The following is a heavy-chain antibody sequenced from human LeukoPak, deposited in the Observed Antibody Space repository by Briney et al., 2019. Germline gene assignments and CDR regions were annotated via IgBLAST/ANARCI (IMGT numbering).Heavy chain of an antibody. CDR2: INTNSGGT. Sequence: ASVKVSCKASGYTFTGYYMHWVRQAPGQGLEWMGWINTNSGGTNYAQKFQGRVTMTRDTSISTAYMELSRLRSDDTAVYYCARGERITIFRRMGNWFDPWGQGTLVTVSS. CDR3: ARGERITIFRRMGNWFDP. CDR1: GYTFTGYY. V-gene: IGHV1-2*02. D-gene: IGHD3-3*01. J-gene: IGHJ5*02.